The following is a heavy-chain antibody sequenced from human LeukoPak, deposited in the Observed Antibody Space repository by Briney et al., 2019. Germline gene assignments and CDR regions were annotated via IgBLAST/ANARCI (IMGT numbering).Heavy chain of an antibody. CDR3: ARHLPKWGWDY. Sequence: PSETLSLTCIVSGGSISSGGYYWSWIRQHPRKGLEWIGYIYYSGSTKYNPSLKSRVTISVDTSKNRFSLKLSSVTAADTAVYYCARHLPKWGWDYWGQGTLVTVSS. V-gene: IGHV4-61*08. D-gene: IGHD1-26*01. CDR1: GGSISSGGYY. CDR2: IYYSGST. J-gene: IGHJ4*02.